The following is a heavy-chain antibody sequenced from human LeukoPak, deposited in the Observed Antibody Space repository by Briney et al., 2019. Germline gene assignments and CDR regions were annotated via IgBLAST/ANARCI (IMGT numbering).Heavy chain of an antibody. CDR1: GGTFSSYA. CDR3: ARHPVGSGYYYSPFQH. CDR2: ITPIFGTA. D-gene: IGHD3-22*01. Sequence: ASVKVSCKASGGTFSSYAISWVRQAPGQGLEWMGRITPIFGTANYAQKFQGRVTITTDESTSTAYMELSSLRSEDTAVYYCARHPVGSGYYYSPFQHWGQGTLVTVSS. V-gene: IGHV1-69*05. J-gene: IGHJ1*01.